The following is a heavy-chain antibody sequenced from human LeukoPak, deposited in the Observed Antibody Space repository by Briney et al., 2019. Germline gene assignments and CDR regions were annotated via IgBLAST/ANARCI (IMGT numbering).Heavy chain of an antibody. CDR1: GGTFSSYA. D-gene: IGHD1-26*01. CDR2: IIPIFGTA. Sequence: SVKVSCKASGGTFSSYAISWVRQAPGQGLEWMGGIIPIFGTANYARKFQGRVTITTDESTSTAYMELSSLRSEDTAVYYCARMLSGSYYSWFDPWGQGTLVTVSS. J-gene: IGHJ5*02. CDR3: ARMLSGSYYSWFDP. V-gene: IGHV1-69*05.